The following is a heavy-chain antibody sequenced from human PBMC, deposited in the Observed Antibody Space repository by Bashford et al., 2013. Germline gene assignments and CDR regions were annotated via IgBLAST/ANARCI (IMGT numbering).Heavy chain of an antibody. CDR2: ISSGGSPM. D-gene: IGHD6-25*01. V-gene: IGHV3-11*01. CDR1: GFTFSDYF. CDR3: ARVRAD. J-gene: IGHJ4*02. Sequence: GSLRLSCAASGFTFSDYFMHWFRQAPGKGLECVSYISSGGSPMYYADSVKGRFTVSRDNANNALYLQMNSLRAEDTAVYYCARVRADWGQGTLVTVSS.